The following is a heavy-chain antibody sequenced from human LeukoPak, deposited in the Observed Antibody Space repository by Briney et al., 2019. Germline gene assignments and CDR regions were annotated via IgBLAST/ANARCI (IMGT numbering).Heavy chain of an antibody. J-gene: IGHJ4*02. Sequence: SETLSLTCTVSGGYIDNSTYYWGWIRQPPGKGLEWIGSIFYTGSTYYNPSLKSRVTISVDTSKNQFSLKLSSVTAADTAVYYCARIVGASDYWGQGTLVTVSS. CDR2: IFYTGST. CDR3: ARIVGASDY. D-gene: IGHD1-26*01. V-gene: IGHV4-39*01. CDR1: GGYIDNSTYY.